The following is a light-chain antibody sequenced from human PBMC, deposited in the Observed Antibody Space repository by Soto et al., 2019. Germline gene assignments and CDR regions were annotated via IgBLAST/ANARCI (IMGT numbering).Light chain of an antibody. CDR1: SSDVGAHNF. CDR3: SSYTTNKTLL. J-gene: IGLJ2*01. Sequence: QSALTQPAFVSGSPGQSITISCTGTSSDVGAHNFVSWYQQHPGKAPKLIFYEISNRPPGLSDRFSGSKSGTTASLTISGLQAEDEADYFCSSYTTNKTLLFGGGTKVTVL. CDR2: EIS. V-gene: IGLV2-14*01.